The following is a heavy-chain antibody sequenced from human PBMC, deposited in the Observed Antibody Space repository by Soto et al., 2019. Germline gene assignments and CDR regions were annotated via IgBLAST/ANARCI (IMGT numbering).Heavy chain of an antibody. J-gene: IGHJ4*02. Sequence: PSETLSLTCTVSGGSISSGGYYWSWIRQHPGKGLEWIGYIYYSGSTYYNPSLKSRVTISVDTSKNQFSLKLSSVTAADTAVYYCARVSSSSWFLFDYWGQGTLVTVSS. D-gene: IGHD6-13*01. V-gene: IGHV4-31*03. CDR3: ARVSSSSWFLFDY. CDR1: GGSISSGGYY. CDR2: IYYSGST.